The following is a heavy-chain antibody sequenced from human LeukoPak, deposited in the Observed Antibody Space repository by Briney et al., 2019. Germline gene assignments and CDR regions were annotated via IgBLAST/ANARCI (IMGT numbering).Heavy chain of an antibody. V-gene: IGHV1-3*01. D-gene: IGHD6-19*01. CDR3: ARPMAVAGFDY. CDR2: INGDNGNT. Sequence: ASVKVSCKASGYTFTTYAMHWVRQAPGQRLEWMGWINGDNGNTKYSQKFQGRVTITRDTSASTAYMELSSLRSEDTAVYYRARPMAVAGFDYWGQGTLVTVSS. CDR1: GYTFTTYA. J-gene: IGHJ4*02.